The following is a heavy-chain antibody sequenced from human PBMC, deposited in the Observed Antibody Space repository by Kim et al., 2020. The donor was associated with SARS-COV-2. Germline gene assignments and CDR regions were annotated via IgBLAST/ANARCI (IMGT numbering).Heavy chain of an antibody. CDR1: GGTFSSYA. J-gene: IGHJ2*01. Sequence: SVKVSCKASGGTFSSYAISWVRQAPGQGLEWMGRIIPILGIANYAQKFQGRVTITADKSTSTAYMELSSLRSEDTAVYYCASTTDCSSTSCYKDWYFDLWGRGTLVTVSS. V-gene: IGHV1-69*04. CDR3: ASTTDCSSTSCYKDWYFDL. D-gene: IGHD2-2*02. CDR2: IIPILGIA.